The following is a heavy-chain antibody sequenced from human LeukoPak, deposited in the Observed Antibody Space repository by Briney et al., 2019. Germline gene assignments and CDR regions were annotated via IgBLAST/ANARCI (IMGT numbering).Heavy chain of an antibody. J-gene: IGHJ4*02. CDR2: IYPGDSDT. CDR1: GYAFTSYW. CDR3: ASRGSGWYVDY. V-gene: IGHV5-51*01. D-gene: IGHD6-19*01. Sequence: GESLKISCKGSGYAFTSYWIGWVRQMPGKGLEWMGIIYPGDSDTRYSPSFQGQVTISVDKSISTAYLQWSSLKASDNAIYYCASRGSGWYVDYWGQRTLVTVSS.